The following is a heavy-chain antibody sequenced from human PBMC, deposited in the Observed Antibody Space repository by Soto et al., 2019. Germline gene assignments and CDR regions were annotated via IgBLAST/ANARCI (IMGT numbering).Heavy chain of an antibody. D-gene: IGHD3-3*01. CDR2: IYYSGST. CDR1: GGSISSSSYY. V-gene: IGHV4-39*01. J-gene: IGHJ3*02. CDR3: ARHRDDFGAFDI. Sequence: QLQLQESGPGLVKPSETLSLTCTVSGGSISSSSYYWGWIRQPPGKGLEWIGSIYYSGSTYYNPSLKSRVTISVDTSKNQFSLKLSSVTAADTAVYYCARHRDDFGAFDIWGQGTMVTVSS.